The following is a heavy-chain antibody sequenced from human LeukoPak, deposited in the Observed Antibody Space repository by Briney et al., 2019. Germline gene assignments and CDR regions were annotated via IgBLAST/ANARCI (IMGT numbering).Heavy chain of an antibody. CDR1: GFSLSTSEVG. CDR2: IYWDDDK. D-gene: IGHD2-8*02. Sequence: KESGPTLVKPTQTLTLTCTFSGFSLSTSEVGVGWIRQPPGKALEWLALIYWDDDKRYSPSLKSRLTITKDTSKNQVVLTMTNMDPVDTATYYCAHRGVELDYFDYWGQGTLVTVSS. J-gene: IGHJ4*02. CDR3: AHRGVELDYFDY. V-gene: IGHV2-5*02.